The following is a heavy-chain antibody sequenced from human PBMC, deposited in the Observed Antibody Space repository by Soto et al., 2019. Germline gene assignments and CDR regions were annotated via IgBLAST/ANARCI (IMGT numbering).Heavy chain of an antibody. V-gene: IGHV4-34*01. CDR3: ARNRGYDDAN. CDR2: LNHSGTT. D-gene: IGHD5-12*01. J-gene: IGHJ4*02. CDR1: GGPFSGFY. Sequence: QVLLQQWGAGLLKPSETLSLTCAVYGGPFSGFYWTWIRQPPGKGLEWIGELNHSGTTNYSPSLKSRATISIDTPKNQFSLRLTSVTAADTAVYYWARNRGYDDANWGQGSLVTVSS.